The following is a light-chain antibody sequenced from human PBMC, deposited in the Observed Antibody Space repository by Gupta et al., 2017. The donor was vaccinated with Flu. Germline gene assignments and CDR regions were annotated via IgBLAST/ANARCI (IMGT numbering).Light chain of an antibody. J-gene: IGKJ1*01. CDR3: QQYDSSPQT. V-gene: IGKV4-1*01. Sequence: DIVMTQSPDSLPVSLGERATINCKSSQSVLYSSNNKNYLAWYQQKPGQPPKLLIYWASSRESGVPDRFSGSGSGTDFTLTISSLQAEDVAVYYCQQYDSSPQTFGQGTKVEIK. CDR2: WAS. CDR1: QSVLYSSNNKNY.